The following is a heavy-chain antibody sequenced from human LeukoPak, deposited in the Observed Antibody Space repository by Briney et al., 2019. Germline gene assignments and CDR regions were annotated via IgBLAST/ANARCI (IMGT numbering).Heavy chain of an antibody. Sequence: GGSLRLSCAASGFTFSSYSMNWVRQAPGKGLEWVSYISSSSSTIYYADSVKGRFTISRDNAKNSLYLQMNSLRAGDTAVYYCARFEYSSSSPAYYYYYMDVWGKGTTVTVSS. D-gene: IGHD6-6*01. CDR2: ISSSSSTI. CDR3: ARFEYSSSSPAYYYYYMDV. CDR1: GFTFSSYS. J-gene: IGHJ6*03. V-gene: IGHV3-48*01.